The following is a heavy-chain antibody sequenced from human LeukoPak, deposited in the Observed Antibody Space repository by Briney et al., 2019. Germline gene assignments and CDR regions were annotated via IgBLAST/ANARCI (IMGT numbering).Heavy chain of an antibody. Sequence: GGSLRLSCAASGFTFSNYAMSWVRQAPGKGLEWVSAISSSGDGTYYADSVKGRFTISRDNSKNTLYVQMNSLRVEDTAVYYCAKEDWNDVGYDAFDIWGQGTMVTVSS. CDR3: AKEDWNDVGYDAFDI. J-gene: IGHJ3*02. D-gene: IGHD1-1*01. CDR1: GFTFSNYA. CDR2: ISSSGDGT. V-gene: IGHV3-23*01.